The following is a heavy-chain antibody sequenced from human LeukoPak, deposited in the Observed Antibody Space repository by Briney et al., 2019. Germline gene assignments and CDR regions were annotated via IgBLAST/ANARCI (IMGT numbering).Heavy chain of an antibody. CDR2: INADGSST. CDR3: AKMGLHQLRPRLGYGMDV. V-gene: IGHV3-74*01. CDR1: GFTFSSFW. Sequence: GGSLRLSCAASGFTFSSFWMHWVRQAPGKGLQWVSRINADGSSTGHADSVKGRFTISRDNAKNSLYLQMNSLRAEDTALYYCAKMGLHQLRPRLGYGMDVWGQGTTVTVSS. D-gene: IGHD2-2*01. J-gene: IGHJ6*02.